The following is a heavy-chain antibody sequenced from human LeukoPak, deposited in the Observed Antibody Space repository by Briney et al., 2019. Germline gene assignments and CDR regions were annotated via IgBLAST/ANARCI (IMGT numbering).Heavy chain of an antibody. CDR2: IRYDGSNE. D-gene: IGHD3-22*01. CDR3: AKDPVLGPYYPDAFDI. V-gene: IGHV3-30*02. Sequence: GGSLRLSCAASGLTFSNYGIHWVRQAPGKGLEWVAFIRYDGSNEYYTDSVKGRFTISRDNSKNKLDLQMTNPRAEDPAVYYCAKDPVLGPYYPDAFDIWGQGTRVTVSS. J-gene: IGHJ3*02. CDR1: GLTFSNYG.